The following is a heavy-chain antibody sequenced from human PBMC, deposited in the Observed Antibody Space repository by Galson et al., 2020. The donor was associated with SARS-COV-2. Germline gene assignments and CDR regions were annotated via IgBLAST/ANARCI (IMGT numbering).Heavy chain of an antibody. CDR1: GFTFSRYG. Sequence: GGSLRLSCAASGFTFSRYGMHWVRQAPDKGLEWVAVISDDGSNKYYAGSVKGRFTISRDNSKNTLCLQMISLRAEDTAVYYCAKDRRFGSGSPYYFDSWGQGTLVTVSS. D-gene: IGHD3-10*01. CDR2: ISDDGSNK. V-gene: IGHV3-30*18. J-gene: IGHJ4*02. CDR3: AKDRRFGSGSPYYFDS.